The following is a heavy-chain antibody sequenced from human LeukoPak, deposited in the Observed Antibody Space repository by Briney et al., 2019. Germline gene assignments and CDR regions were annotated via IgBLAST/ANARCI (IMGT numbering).Heavy chain of an antibody. CDR2: ISAYNGNT. CDR1: GYTFTSYG. V-gene: IGHV1-18*01. Sequence: GASVKVSCKASGYTFTSYGISWVRQAPGQGLEWMGRISAYNGNTNYAQKLQGRVTMTTDTSTSTAYMELSSLRSEDTAVYYCARAGTIFGVVIGLDYWGQGTLVTVSS. J-gene: IGHJ4*02. CDR3: ARAGTIFGVVIGLDY. D-gene: IGHD3-3*01.